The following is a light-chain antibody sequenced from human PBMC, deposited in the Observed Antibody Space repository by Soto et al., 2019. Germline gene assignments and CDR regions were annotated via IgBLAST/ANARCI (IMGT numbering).Light chain of an antibody. CDR2: RAS. V-gene: IGKV1-33*01. CDR3: QQYYSWPPLT. Sequence: SPSSISTSICDTGHSTRHTSQNITSNLSWYQQKPGKAPNLLIYRASKMATGIPARFSGSGSGTGFTFTISSLQCEDLATYYCQQYYSWPPLTFGQGTRLEIK. J-gene: IGKJ5*01. CDR1: QNITSN.